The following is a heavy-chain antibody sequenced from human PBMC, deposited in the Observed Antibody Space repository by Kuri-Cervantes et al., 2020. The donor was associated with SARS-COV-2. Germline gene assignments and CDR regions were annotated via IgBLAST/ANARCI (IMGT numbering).Heavy chain of an antibody. V-gene: IGHV4-31*03. Sequence: SETLSLTCTVSGGSISTGGYYWTWIRQHPGKGLEWIEHIYHSGSTDYIPSLESRISISIDGSKNEFSLKLTSVTAADTAVYYWVRGNVVGSYWYFDLWGRGALVTVSS. CDR1: GGSISTGGYY. CDR3: VRGNVVGSYWYFDL. CDR2: IYHSGST. D-gene: IGHD2-21*01. J-gene: IGHJ2*01.